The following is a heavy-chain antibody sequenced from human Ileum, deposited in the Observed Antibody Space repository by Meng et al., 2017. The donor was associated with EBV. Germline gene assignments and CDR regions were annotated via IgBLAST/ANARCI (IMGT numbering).Heavy chain of an antibody. CDR1: GDTLFNGGHY. Sequence: QVHLQESGPGLVKPSXXXXXXCTVSGDTLFNGGHYWTWLRQPPGKGLEWIGYIFYTGSTYYNPSLKSRVTISLDLSKNQFSLNLTSVTAADTAVYYCARDSNGDYGWVDPWGQGALVT. J-gene: IGHJ5*02. CDR3: ARDSNGDYGWVDP. V-gene: IGHV4-30-4*01. D-gene: IGHD4-17*01. CDR2: IFYTGST.